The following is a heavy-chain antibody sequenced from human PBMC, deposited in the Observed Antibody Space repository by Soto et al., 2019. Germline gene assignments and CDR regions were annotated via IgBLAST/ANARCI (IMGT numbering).Heavy chain of an antibody. J-gene: IGHJ6*02. D-gene: IGHD6-19*01. Sequence: GESLKISCKGSGYSFTSYWISWVRQMPGKGLEWMGRIDPSDSYTNYSPSFQGHVTISADKSISTAYLQWSSLKASDTAMYYCARLNRSSGWYRYYYYYGMDVWGQGTTVTVSS. CDR1: GYSFTSYW. V-gene: IGHV5-10-1*01. CDR2: IDPSDSYT. CDR3: ARLNRSSGWYRYYYYYGMDV.